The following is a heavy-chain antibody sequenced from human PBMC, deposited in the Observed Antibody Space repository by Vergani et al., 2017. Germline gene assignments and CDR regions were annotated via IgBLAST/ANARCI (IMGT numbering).Heavy chain of an antibody. CDR3: AEGRYYIWTSYYDCCGMDV. V-gene: IGHV3-23*01. J-gene: IGHJ6*02. CDR2: ISGSGGST. CDR1: GFTFSSYA. D-gene: IGHD3-9*01. Sequence: EVQLLESGGGLVQPGGSLRLSCAASGFTFSSYAMSWVRQAPGKGLEWVSAISGSGGSTYYADSVKGRFTISRDNSKNTLYLQMNSLRAEDTAVYYGAEGRYYIWTSYYDCCGMDVWGQGTTVTVSS.